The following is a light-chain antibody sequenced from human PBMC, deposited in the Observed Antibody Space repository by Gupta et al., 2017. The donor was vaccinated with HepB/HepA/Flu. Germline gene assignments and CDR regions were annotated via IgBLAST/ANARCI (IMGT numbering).Light chain of an antibody. CDR2: GAS. V-gene: IGKV3-15*01. CDR3: QQYNSWPSYT. CDR1: QSVSNN. J-gene: IGKJ2*01. Sequence: EIVITQSPATLSVSPGERATLSCRASQSVSNNLAWYQQKPGQAPRLLIYGASTRATGIPVRFSGSGSGTAFRLTISSLQSEDFAVYYCQQYNSWPSYTFGQGTKLEIK.